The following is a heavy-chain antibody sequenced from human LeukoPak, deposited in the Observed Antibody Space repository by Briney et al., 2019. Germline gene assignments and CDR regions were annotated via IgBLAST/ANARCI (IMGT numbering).Heavy chain of an antibody. D-gene: IGHD2-2*02. J-gene: IGHJ3*02. CDR3: ARRYCSSTSCYRAFDI. CDR1: GYSFSSYW. Sequence: GESLKISCKGSGYSFSSYWIGWVRQMPGKGLEWMGIIYPGDSDTTYSPSFEGQATISADKSISTAYLQWSSLKASDTAMYYCARRYCSSTSCYRAFDIWGQGTMVTVSS. CDR2: IYPGDSDT. V-gene: IGHV5-51*01.